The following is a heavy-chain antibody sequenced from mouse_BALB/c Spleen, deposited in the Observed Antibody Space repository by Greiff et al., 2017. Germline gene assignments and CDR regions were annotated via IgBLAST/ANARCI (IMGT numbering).Heavy chain of an antibody. CDR1: GYTFTSYY. Sequence: QVQLQQSGPELVKPGASVRISCKASGYTFTSYYIHWVKQRPGQGLEWIGWIYPGNVNTKYNEKFKGKATLTADKSSSTAYMQLSSLTSEDSAVYFCAGGMDGNSPNWDFAYWGQGTLVTVSA. CDR3: AGGMDGNSPNWDFAY. D-gene: IGHD4-1*01. J-gene: IGHJ3*01. CDR2: IYPGNVNT. V-gene: IGHV1S56*01.